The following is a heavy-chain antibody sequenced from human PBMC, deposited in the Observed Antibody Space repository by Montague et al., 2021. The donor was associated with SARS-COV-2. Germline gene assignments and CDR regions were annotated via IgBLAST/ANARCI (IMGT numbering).Heavy chain of an antibody. CDR3: ARLVETYYYYYGMDV. CDR2: IYYSGST. Sequence: SETLSLTCTVSGGSISSSSYYWGWLRQPPGKGLEWIGSIYYSGSTYYNPSLKSRVTISVDTSKNQFSLKLSSVTAADTTAYYCARLVETYYYYYGMDVWGQGTTVTVSS. V-gene: IGHV4-39*01. D-gene: IGHD4-23*01. CDR1: GGSISSSSYY. J-gene: IGHJ6*02.